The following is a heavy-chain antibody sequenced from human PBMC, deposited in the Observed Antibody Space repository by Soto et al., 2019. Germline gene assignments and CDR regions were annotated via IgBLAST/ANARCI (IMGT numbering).Heavy chain of an antibody. J-gene: IGHJ6*02. CDR1: GYTFTGYY. CDR3: ARDLPLSHMPFWSGYYGTFDYYGMDV. CDR2: INPNSGGT. V-gene: IGHV1-2*02. Sequence: ASVKVSCKASGYTFTGYYMHWVRQAPGQGLEWMGWINPNSGGTNYAQKFQGRVTMTRDTSISTAYMEPSRLRSDDTAVYYCARDLPLSHMPFWSGYYGTFDYYGMDVWGQGTTVTASS. D-gene: IGHD3-3*01.